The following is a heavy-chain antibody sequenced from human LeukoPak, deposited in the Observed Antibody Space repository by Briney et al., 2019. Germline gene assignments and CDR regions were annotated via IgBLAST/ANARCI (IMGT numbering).Heavy chain of an antibody. CDR2: ISHSGSA. J-gene: IGHJ2*01. V-gene: IGHV4-34*01. CDR1: GGSFSGYY. Sequence: SETLSLTCAVSGGSFSGYYWSWIRQPPGKGLEWIGEISHSGSANYSPSLKSRVTISVDTSKNQFSLNLSSVTAADTAVYYCARALVRATMVWYFDLWGRGTLVTVSS. CDR3: ARALVRATMVWYFDL. D-gene: IGHD5-12*01.